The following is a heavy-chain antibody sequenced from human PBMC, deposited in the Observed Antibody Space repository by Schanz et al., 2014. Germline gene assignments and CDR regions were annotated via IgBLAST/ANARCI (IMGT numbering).Heavy chain of an antibody. CDR2: INHSGST. D-gene: IGHD5-12*01. CDR3: ARAPGGYGRFVY. J-gene: IGHJ4*02. Sequence: QVQLQQWGAGLLKPSETLSLTCAVFGGSFSGYYWSWIRQPPGKGLEWIGEINHSGSTNYNPSLKGRVPIPVDPSKTQFSLKLSSVTAADTAVYYCARAPGGYGRFVYWGQGTLVTVSS. V-gene: IGHV4-34*01. CDR1: GGSFSGYY.